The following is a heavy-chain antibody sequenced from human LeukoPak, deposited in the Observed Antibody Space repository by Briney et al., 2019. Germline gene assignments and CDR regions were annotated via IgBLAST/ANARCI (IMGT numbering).Heavy chain of an antibody. CDR1: GGSISTDDTY. V-gene: IGHV3-11*01. D-gene: IGHD2-2*01. Sequence: PSETLSLTCTVSGGSISTDDTYWTWIRQSPGKGLEWVSYISSSGSTIYYADSVKGRFTISRDNAKNSLYLQMNSLRAEDTAVYYCASIVVVPAWYYYYGMDVWGQGTTVTVSS. CDR2: ISSSGSTI. J-gene: IGHJ6*02. CDR3: ASIVVVPAWYYYYGMDV.